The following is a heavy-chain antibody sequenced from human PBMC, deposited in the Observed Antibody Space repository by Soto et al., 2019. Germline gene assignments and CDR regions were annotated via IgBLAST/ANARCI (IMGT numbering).Heavy chain of an antibody. CDR3: ARVLYYGSGSYSPYGMDV. D-gene: IGHD3-10*01. CDR1: GVSFNNNG. Sequence: QVQLVQSGAEVKKPGSSVKVSCKTSGVSFNNNGIGWVRQAPGHGLEWMGGVSPPFRTSNYARKFKGRISITADASTGTVNMELSSLTSEDTAQYYCARVLYYGSGSYSPYGMDVWGPGTTVTVSS. CDR2: VSPPFRTS. V-gene: IGHV1-69*01. J-gene: IGHJ6*01.